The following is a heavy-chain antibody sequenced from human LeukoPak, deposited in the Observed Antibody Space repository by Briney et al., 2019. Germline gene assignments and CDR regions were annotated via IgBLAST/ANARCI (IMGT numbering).Heavy chain of an antibody. V-gene: IGHV4-39*01. Sequence: SETLSLTCTVSGGSISSSSYYWGWIRQPPGKGLERIGSIYYSGSTYYNPSLKSRVTISVDTFKNQFSLKLSSVTAADTAVYYCARGEETYYYDSSGYYTKFWDDAFDIWGQGTMVTVSS. D-gene: IGHD3-22*01. CDR2: IYYSGST. CDR1: GGSISSSSYY. J-gene: IGHJ3*02. CDR3: ARGEETYYYDSSGYYTKFWDDAFDI.